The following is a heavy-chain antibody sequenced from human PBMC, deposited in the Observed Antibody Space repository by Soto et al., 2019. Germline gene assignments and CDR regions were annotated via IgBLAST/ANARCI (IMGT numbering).Heavy chain of an antibody. CDR2: IKSKTDGGTT. CDR3: TTDRFVVVVAASPYYYYGMDV. Sequence: GGSLRLSCAASGFTFSNAWMSWVRQAPGKGLEWVGRIKSKTDGGTTDYAAPVKGRFTISRHDSKNTLYLQMNSLKTEDTAVYYCTTDRFVVVVAASPYYYYGMDVWGQGTTVTVSS. V-gene: IGHV3-15*01. D-gene: IGHD2-15*01. J-gene: IGHJ6*02. CDR1: GFTFSNAW.